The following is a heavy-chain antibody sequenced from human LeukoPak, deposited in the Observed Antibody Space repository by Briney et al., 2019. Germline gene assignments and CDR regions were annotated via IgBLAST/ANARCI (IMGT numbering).Heavy chain of an antibody. CDR3: VRGLYDSSTYRAFHI. CDR2: IYTCGST. D-gene: IGHD3-22*01. J-gene: IGHJ3*02. CDR1: GGSISSHY. Sequence: PSETLSLTCTVSGGSISSHYWSWIRLPAGKGLEWIGRIYTCGSTNYNPSLKSRVTMSVDTSKNQFSLMLSSVTAADTAVYYCVRGLYDSSTYRAFHIWGQGTMVTVSS. V-gene: IGHV4-4*07.